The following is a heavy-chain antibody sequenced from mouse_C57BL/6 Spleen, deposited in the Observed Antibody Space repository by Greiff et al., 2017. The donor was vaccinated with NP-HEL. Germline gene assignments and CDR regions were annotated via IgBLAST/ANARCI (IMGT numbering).Heavy chain of an antibody. V-gene: IGHV1-20*01. D-gene: IGHD1-1*01. J-gene: IGHJ4*01. CDR1: GYSFTGYF. CDR3: ARPLYYYGSSSYAMDY. Sequence: EVQLQQSGPELVKPGDSVKISCKASGYSFTGYFMNWVMQSHGKSLEWIGRINPYNGDTFYNQKFKGKATLTVDKSSSTAHMELRSLTSEDSAVYYCARPLYYYGSSSYAMDYWGQGTSVTVSS. CDR2: INPYNGDT.